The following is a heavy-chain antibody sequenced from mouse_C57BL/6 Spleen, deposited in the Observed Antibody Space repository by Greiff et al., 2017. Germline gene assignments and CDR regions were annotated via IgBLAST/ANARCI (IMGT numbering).Heavy chain of an antibody. J-gene: IGHJ3*01. CDR3: AKAYYGSSLAWFAY. Sequence: VQLQQSGPELVKPGASVTISCKASGYSFTDYNMNWVKQSPGKGLEWIGVINPNYGTTSYNKKFKGKATLTVDQSSSTAYMQLNSLTSEDSAVYYSAKAYYGSSLAWFAYWGQGTLVTVSA. D-gene: IGHD1-1*01. V-gene: IGHV1-39*01. CDR2: INPNYGTT. CDR1: GYSFTDYN.